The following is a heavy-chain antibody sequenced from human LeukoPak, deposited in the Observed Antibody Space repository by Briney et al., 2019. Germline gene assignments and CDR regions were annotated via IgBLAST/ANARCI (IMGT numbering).Heavy chain of an antibody. V-gene: IGHV3-15*01. Sequence: PGGSLRLSCAASGFTFSNAWMSWVRQAPGKGLEWVGRMKSKTDGGATDYAAPMKGRFTISRDDSKNTLYLQMSSLKTEDTAVYYCTTERGSASWYEYYFDYWGQGTLVTVSS. J-gene: IGHJ4*02. D-gene: IGHD6-13*01. CDR1: GFTFSNAW. CDR3: TTERGSASWYEYYFDY. CDR2: MKSKTDGGAT.